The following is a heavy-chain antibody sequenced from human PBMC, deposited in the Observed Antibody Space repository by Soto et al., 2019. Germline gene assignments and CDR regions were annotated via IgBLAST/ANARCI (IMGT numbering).Heavy chain of an antibody. CDR1: GFTLSNYG. V-gene: IGHV3-30*03. CDR2: ISSDGNNK. J-gene: IGHJ6*02. D-gene: IGHD1-26*01. CDR3: ARGLGATTDYYYGMDV. Sequence: GGSLRLSCAASGFTLSNYGMHWVRQAPGKGLEWVTVISSDGNNKYYADSVRGRFTISRDNSKNTLFLQMNSLRAEDTAMYYCARGLGATTDYYYGMDVWGQGTTVTVSS.